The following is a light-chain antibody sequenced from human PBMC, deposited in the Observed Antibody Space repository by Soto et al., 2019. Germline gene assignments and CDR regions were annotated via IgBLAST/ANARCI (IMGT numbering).Light chain of an antibody. CDR2: SSN. J-gene: IGLJ3*02. Sequence: QSVLTQPPSASGTPGQRVTISCSGSSSNIGSNTVNWYQQLPGTAPKLLIYSSNQRPSGVPDRFSGSKSGTSASLAINGLQSEDEADYYCATWDDSPNGPVFGGGTKLTVL. CDR1: SSNIGSNT. CDR3: ATWDDSPNGPV. V-gene: IGLV1-44*01.